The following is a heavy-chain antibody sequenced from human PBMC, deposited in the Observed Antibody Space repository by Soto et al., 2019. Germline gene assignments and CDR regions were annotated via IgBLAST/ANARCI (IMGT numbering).Heavy chain of an antibody. D-gene: IGHD6-6*01. CDR1: GGSISSSSYY. Sequence: QLQLQESGPGLVKPSETLSLTCTVSGGSISSSSYYWGWIRQPPGKGLEWIGTIYYSVSTYYNPSHQSRVTISVDTSKNQFSLKLSSVTAADTAVYYCARLYGSSLFDYWGQGTLVTVSS. V-gene: IGHV4-39*01. CDR3: ARLYGSSLFDY. CDR2: IYYSVST. J-gene: IGHJ4*02.